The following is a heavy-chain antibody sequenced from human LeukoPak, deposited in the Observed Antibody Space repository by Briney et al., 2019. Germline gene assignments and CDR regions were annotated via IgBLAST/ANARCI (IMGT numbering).Heavy chain of an antibody. D-gene: IGHD1-26*01. CDR2: MNPNSGNT. CDR3: ATPQLRESYSMEDYYGMDV. V-gene: IGHV1-8*01. CDR1: GYTFTSYD. Sequence: ASVKVSCKASGYTFTSYDINWVRQATGQGLEWMGWMNPNSGNTGYAQKFQGRVTMTRNTSISTAYMELSSLRSEDTAVYYCATPQLRESYSMEDYYGMDVWGQGTTVTVSS. J-gene: IGHJ6*02.